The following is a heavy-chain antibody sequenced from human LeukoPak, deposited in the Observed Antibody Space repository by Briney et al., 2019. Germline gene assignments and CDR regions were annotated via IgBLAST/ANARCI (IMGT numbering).Heavy chain of an antibody. V-gene: IGHV3-23*01. J-gene: IGHJ4*02. CDR1: GFTFSSYA. D-gene: IGHD6-13*01. CDR3: AKALSEMRSSSWYFPLDY. CDR2: ISGSGGST. Sequence: GGSLRLSCAASGFTFSSYAMSWVRQAPGKGLEWVSAISGSGGSTYYADSVKGRFTISRDNSKNTLYLQMNSLRAEDTAVYYCAKALSEMRSSSWYFPLDYWGQGTLVTVSS.